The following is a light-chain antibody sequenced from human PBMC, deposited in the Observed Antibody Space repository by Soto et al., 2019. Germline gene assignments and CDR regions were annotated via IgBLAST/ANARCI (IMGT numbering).Light chain of an antibody. V-gene: IGKV3-15*01. Sequence: EIVMTQSPATLSVSPGEGATLSCRASQSVGSSLAWYQQKPGQAPRLLIYGASTRATGIPARFSGSGSGTEFTLSISSLQSEDFAVYYCQQYNNWPPKPFGQGNKVEIK. CDR1: QSVGSS. J-gene: IGKJ1*01. CDR2: GAS. CDR3: QQYNNWPPKP.